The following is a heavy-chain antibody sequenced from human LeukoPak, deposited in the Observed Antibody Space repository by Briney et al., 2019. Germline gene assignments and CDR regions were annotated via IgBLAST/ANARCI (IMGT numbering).Heavy chain of an antibody. CDR2: IKEDESEK. V-gene: IGHV3-7*01. CDR3: ARDSRVYYDSSSRWFDP. CDR1: GVTFGDCP. Sequence: GGSLRLSCTASGVTFGDCPTSWVRQAPGKGLEWVANIKEDESEKYYVDSVKGRFTISRDNAKNSLYLQMNSLRAEDTAVYYCARDSRVYYDSSSRWFDPWGQGTLVTVSS. D-gene: IGHD3-22*01. J-gene: IGHJ5*02.